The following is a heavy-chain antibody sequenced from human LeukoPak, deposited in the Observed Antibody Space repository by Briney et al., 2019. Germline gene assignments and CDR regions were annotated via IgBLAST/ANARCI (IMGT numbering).Heavy chain of an antibody. V-gene: IGHV3-7*03. CDR3: AKGSFGV. CDR2: IKQDGSEK. J-gene: IGHJ4*02. CDR1: GGSFSGYY. Sequence: ETLSLTCAVYGGSFSGYYWSWIRQPPGKGLEWVANIKQDGSEKYYVDSVKGRFTISRDNAKNSLYLQMNSLRAEDTAVYYCAKGSFGVWGQGTLVTVSS. D-gene: IGHD3-3*01.